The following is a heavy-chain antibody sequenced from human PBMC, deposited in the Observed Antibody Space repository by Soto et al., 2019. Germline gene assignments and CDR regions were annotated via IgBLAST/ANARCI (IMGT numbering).Heavy chain of an antibody. CDR2: IYSGGST. CDR3: ARDYYGSGSLDPNYYYGMDV. CDR1: GFTVSSNY. Sequence: GGSLRLSCAASGFTVSSNYMSWIRQAPGKGLEWVSVIYSGGSTYYADSVKGRFTISRDNSKNTLYLQMNSLRAEDTAVYYCARDYYGSGSLDPNYYYGMDVWGQGTTVTAP. J-gene: IGHJ6*02. D-gene: IGHD3-10*01. V-gene: IGHV3-53*01.